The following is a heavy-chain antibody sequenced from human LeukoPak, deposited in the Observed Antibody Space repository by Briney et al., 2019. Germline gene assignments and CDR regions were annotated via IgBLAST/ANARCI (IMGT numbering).Heavy chain of an antibody. V-gene: IGHV1-8*03. D-gene: IGHD6-13*01. CDR3: ARRGLGSWDDAFDI. CDR1: GYTFTSYD. Sequence: ASVKVSCKASGYTFTSYDINWVRQATGQGLEWMGWMNPNSGNTGYAQRFQGRVTITRNTSISTAYMELSSLRSEDTAVYYCARRGLGSWDDAFDIWGQGTVVTVSS. CDR2: MNPNSGNT. J-gene: IGHJ3*02.